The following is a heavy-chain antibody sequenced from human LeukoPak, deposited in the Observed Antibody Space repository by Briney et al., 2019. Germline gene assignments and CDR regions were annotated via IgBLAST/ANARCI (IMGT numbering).Heavy chain of an antibody. CDR1: GFTFSSYS. Sequence: GGSLRLSCAASGFTFSSYSMNWVRQAPGKGLEWVSSISSSSYIYYADSVKGRFTISRDNAKNSLYLQMNSLRAEDTAVYYCARMGYSSSSFALWGQGTLVTVSS. D-gene: IGHD6-6*01. V-gene: IGHV3-21*01. CDR2: ISSSSYI. J-gene: IGHJ4*02. CDR3: ARMGYSSSSFAL.